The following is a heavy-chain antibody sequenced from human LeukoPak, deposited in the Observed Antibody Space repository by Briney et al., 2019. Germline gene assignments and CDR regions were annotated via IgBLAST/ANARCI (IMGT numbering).Heavy chain of an antibody. Sequence: ASVKVSCKASGYTFTSYDINWVRQATGQGLEWMGWMNPNSGNTGYAQKFQGRVTMTRNTSISTAYMELSSLRAEDTAVYYCAREDGYNKYNWFDPWGQGTLVTVSS. J-gene: IGHJ5*02. CDR2: MNPNSGNT. D-gene: IGHD5-24*01. CDR1: GYTFTSYD. V-gene: IGHV1-8*01. CDR3: AREDGYNKYNWFDP.